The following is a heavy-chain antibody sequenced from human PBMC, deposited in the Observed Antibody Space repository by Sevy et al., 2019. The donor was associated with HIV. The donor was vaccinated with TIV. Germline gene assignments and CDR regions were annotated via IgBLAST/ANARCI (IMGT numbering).Heavy chain of an antibody. Sequence: GGSLRLSCAASGFTFNTHAMHWVRQAPGKGLEWVALISYDGIIKYYADSVKGRLTISRDNSKNTLSLQMNSLRAEDTAVYYCAKGGRSYGDSYFDHWGQGTLVTVSS. V-gene: IGHV3-30*04. D-gene: IGHD5-18*01. CDR1: GFTFNTHA. CDR3: AKGGRSYGDSYFDH. CDR2: ISYDGIIK. J-gene: IGHJ4*02.